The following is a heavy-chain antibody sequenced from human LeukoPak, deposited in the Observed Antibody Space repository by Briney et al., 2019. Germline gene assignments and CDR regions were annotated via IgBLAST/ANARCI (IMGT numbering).Heavy chain of an antibody. CDR1: GVSFSRYS. D-gene: IGHD2-21*02. Sequence: PGGSLRLSCADSGVSFSRYSMNWVRQAPGKGLEWVSYISGSNNTIYYADSVKGRFTISRDNAKNSLNLQMNSLRDEDTAVYYCARSTYCGGDCYPALGYWGQGTLVTVSS. CDR2: ISGSNNTI. CDR3: ARSTYCGGDCYPALGY. V-gene: IGHV3-48*02. J-gene: IGHJ4*02.